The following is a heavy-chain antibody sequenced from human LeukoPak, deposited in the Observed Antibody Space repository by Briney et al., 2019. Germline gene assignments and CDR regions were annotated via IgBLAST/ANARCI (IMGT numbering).Heavy chain of an antibody. V-gene: IGHV3-66*01. Sequence: GGSLRLSCAASGFTVSSNYMSWVRQAPGKGLEWVSVIYSGGSTYYADSVKGRFTISRDNSKNTLYLQMNSLRAEDTAVYYCARDGIDSSLLGYYYYGMDVWGQGTTVTVSS. CDR3: ARDGIDSSLLGYYYYGMDV. CDR1: GFTVSSNY. J-gene: IGHJ6*02. CDR2: IYSGGST. D-gene: IGHD6-6*01.